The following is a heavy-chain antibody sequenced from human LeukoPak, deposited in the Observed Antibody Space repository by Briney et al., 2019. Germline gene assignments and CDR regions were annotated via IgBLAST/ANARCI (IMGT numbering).Heavy chain of an antibody. J-gene: IGHJ4*02. CDR3: ARDHVDTAMVRSY. CDR2: ISSSSSYI. Sequence: PGGSLSLSCAASGFTFSSYSLDWVRQAPGKGLVWVSSISSSSSYIYYEDSGKGRFTISRDNAKNSLYLHMNSLRAEATCVYSSARDHVDTAMVRSYWGQGTLVTVSS. D-gene: IGHD5-18*01. CDR1: GFTFSSYS. V-gene: IGHV3-21*01.